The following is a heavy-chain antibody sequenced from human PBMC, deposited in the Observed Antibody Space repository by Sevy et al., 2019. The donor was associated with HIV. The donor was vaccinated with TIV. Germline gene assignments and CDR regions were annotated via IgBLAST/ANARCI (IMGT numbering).Heavy chain of an antibody. CDR1: GYSFTSYW. CDR3: ARRGDSSGYAFDY. V-gene: IGHV5-51*01. D-gene: IGHD3-22*01. Sequence: GESLKISCKGSGYSFTSYWIGWVRQMPGKGLEWVGIIYPGDSDTRYSPSFQGQVTISADKSISTAYLQWSGLKASDTAMYYCARRGDSSGYAFDYWGQGTLVTVSS. CDR2: IYPGDSDT. J-gene: IGHJ4*02.